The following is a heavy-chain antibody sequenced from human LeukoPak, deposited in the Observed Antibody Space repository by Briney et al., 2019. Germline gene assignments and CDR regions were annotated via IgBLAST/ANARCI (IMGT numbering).Heavy chain of an antibody. Sequence: GGSLRLSCAASGFTFSDYYMSWIRQAPGQGLEWVSYISSSGSTIYYADSVKGRFTISRDNAKNSLYLQMNSLRAEDTAVYYCARDLSSGAVVTDYWGQGTLVTVSS. CDR3: ARDLSSGAVVTDY. CDR2: ISSSGSTI. V-gene: IGHV3-11*04. D-gene: IGHD2-15*01. CDR1: GFTFSDYY. J-gene: IGHJ4*02.